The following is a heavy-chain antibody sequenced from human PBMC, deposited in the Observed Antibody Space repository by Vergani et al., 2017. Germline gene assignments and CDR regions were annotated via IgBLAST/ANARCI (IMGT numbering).Heavy chain of an antibody. D-gene: IGHD2-2*01. CDR3: AREYSSTSGRSFDF. CDR2: VSTGPKSQ. CDR1: GFDFSSYI. V-gene: IGHV3-48*01. J-gene: IGHJ3*01. Sequence: QLVESGGGWVQPGGSLRLSCVVSGFDFSSYIMNWVRQAPGKGLEWVSFVSTGPKSQSYAVSVKGRFTISRDSAKDSMYLQMYSLRAEDTAVYYCAREYSSTSGRSFDFWGQGTKVTVSS.